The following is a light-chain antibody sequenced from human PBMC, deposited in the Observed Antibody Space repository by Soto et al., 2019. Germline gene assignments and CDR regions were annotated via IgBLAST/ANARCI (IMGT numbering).Light chain of an antibody. J-gene: IGKJ1*01. CDR1: QSVGSSD. CDR2: GAS. V-gene: IGKV3-20*01. Sequence: EIVLTQSPGTLSLSPGERATLSCRASQSVGSSDLAWYQQKPGQAPRLLIYGASTRATGIPDRFSASGSGTDFTLTISRLEPEDFAVYYCQQYGRSPPWTFGQGTKVEIK. CDR3: QQYGRSPPWT.